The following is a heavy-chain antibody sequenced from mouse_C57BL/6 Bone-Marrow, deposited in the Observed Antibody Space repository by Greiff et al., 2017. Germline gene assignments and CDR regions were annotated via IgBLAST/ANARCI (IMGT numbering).Heavy chain of an antibody. Sequence: VQLQQSGAELVRPGASVKLSCTASGFNIKDDYIHWVKQRPEQGLEWIGWIDPEIGDTEYASKFQGKATITSDKSSNTANLQLSSLTSEDTAVYDCDSFEGSYFYFWCQGTPLTV. CDR1: GFNIKDDY. V-gene: IGHV14-4*01. CDR3: DSFEGSYFYF. D-gene: IGHD1-1*01. CDR2: IDPEIGDT. J-gene: IGHJ2*01.